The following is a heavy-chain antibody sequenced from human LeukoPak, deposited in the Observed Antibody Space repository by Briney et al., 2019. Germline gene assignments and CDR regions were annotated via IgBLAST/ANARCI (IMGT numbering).Heavy chain of an antibody. J-gene: IGHJ6*03. CDR2: IYSSGST. CDR1: GGSVSSGSYY. Sequence: SETLSLTCVVSGGSVSSGSYYWSWLRQPAGKGLEWIGRIYSSGSTNYNPSLKSRVPITVQSFKNQVSLKLSSVTAADTAVYYCARYRGFMVRGSRRGYDDYYYYMDVWGKGTTVTISS. V-gene: IGHV4-61*02. CDR3: ARYRGFMVRGSRRGYDDYYYYMDV. D-gene: IGHD3-10*01.